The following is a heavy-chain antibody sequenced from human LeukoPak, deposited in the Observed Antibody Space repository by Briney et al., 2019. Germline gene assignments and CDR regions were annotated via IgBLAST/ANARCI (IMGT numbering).Heavy chain of an antibody. J-gene: IGHJ3*02. CDR3: ARDQRVDSSGYYDAFDI. CDR2: IIPIFGTA. Sequence: GASVKVSCKASGGTFSSYAISWVRQAPGQGLEWMGGIIPIFGTANYAQKFQGRVTITADESTSTAYMELSSLRSEDTAVYYCARDQRVDSSGYYDAFDIWGQGTMVTVSS. D-gene: IGHD3-22*01. V-gene: IGHV1-69*01. CDR1: GGTFSSYA.